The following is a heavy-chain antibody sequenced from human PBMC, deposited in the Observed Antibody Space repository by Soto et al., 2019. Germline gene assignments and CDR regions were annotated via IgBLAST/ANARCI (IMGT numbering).Heavy chain of an antibody. V-gene: IGHV3-23*01. CDR2: ISGSGGST. D-gene: IGHD1-7*01. Sequence: EVQLLESGGGLVQPGGSLRLSCAASGFTFSSYAMSWVRQAPGKGLEWVSAISGSGGSTYYADSVKGRFTISRDNSKNTLYLQMDGLRAEDTAVYSCARETGTRGGGAFDFWGQGTMVTVSS. J-gene: IGHJ3*01. CDR3: ARETGTRGGGAFDF. CDR1: GFTFSSYA.